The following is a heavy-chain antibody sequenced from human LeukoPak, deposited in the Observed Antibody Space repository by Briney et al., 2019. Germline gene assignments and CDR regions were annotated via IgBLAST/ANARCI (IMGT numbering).Heavy chain of an antibody. J-gene: IGHJ4*02. V-gene: IGHV3-23*01. CDR2: ISGSGGST. CDR1: GGTFSSYA. Sequence: SCKASGGTFSSYAMSWIRQAPGKGLEWVSAISGSGGSTYYADSVKGRFTISRDNSKNTLYLQMNSLRAEDTAVYYCAKGANSGSYIFDYWGQGTLVTVSS. CDR3: AKGANSGSYIFDY. D-gene: IGHD1-26*01.